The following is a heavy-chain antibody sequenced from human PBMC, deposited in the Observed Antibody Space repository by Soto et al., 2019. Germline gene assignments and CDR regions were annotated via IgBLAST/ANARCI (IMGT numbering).Heavy chain of an antibody. Sequence: QVQLVQSGAEVKKPGASVKVSCKASGYTFTGYYMHWVRQAPGQGFEWMGWINPNSGGTNYAQKFQGWVTMTRDTSISTAYMELSRLRSDDTAVYYCARDRSGSALNWFDPWGQGTLVTVSS. CDR1: GYTFTGYY. V-gene: IGHV1-2*04. CDR3: ARDRSGSALNWFDP. J-gene: IGHJ5*02. CDR2: INPNSGGT. D-gene: IGHD2-15*01.